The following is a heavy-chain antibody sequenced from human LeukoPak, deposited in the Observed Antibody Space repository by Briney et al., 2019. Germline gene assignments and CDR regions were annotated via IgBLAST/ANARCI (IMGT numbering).Heavy chain of an antibody. CDR2: INPSGGST. CDR1: GYTFTSYY. V-gene: IGHV1-46*03. Sequence: ASVKVPCKASGYTFTSYYMHWVRLAPGQGLEWMGIINPSGGSTSYAQKFQGRVTMTRDTSTSTVYMELSSLRSEDTAVYYCARDRGSAHDYWGQGTLVTVSS. J-gene: IGHJ4*02. CDR3: ARDRGSAHDY. D-gene: IGHD3-16*01.